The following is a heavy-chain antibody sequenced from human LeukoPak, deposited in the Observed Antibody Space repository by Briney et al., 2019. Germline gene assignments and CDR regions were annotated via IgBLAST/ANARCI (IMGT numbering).Heavy chain of an antibody. CDR2: INPNSGGT. Sequence: ASVKVSCKASAYTFSGYYMHWVRQAPGQGLEWMGWINPNSGGTNYAQKFQGRVTMTRDTSISTAYMDLSRLRSDDTAVYYCARGGGRVSEGFDIWGQGTMVTVSS. J-gene: IGHJ3*02. D-gene: IGHD3-16*01. CDR1: AYTFSGYY. V-gene: IGHV1-2*02. CDR3: ARGGGRVSEGFDI.